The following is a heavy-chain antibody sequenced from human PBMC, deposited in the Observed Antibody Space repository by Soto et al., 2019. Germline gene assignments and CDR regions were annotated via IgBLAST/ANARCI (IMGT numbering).Heavy chain of an antibody. D-gene: IGHD3-16*02. CDR1: GGTFSSYA. CDR3: ANCHYVWGSYRYRWFDP. V-gene: IGHV1-69*01. J-gene: IGHJ5*02. Sequence: QVQLVQSGAAVKKPVFSVKVSCKASGGTFSSYAISWVRQAPGQGLEWMGGIIPIFGTANYAQKFQGRVTKTAEDYTNTDYMEQSSLRAEDTAVYYCANCHYVWGSYRYRWFDPWGQGTLVTVSS. CDR2: IIPIFGTA.